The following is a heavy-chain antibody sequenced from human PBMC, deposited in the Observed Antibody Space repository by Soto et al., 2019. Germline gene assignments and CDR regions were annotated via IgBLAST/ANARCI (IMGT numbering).Heavy chain of an antibody. CDR2: ITPTGGT. CDR1: GGYFNGYC. J-gene: IGHJ4*02. D-gene: IGHD1-26*01. V-gene: IGHV4-34*01. CDR3: ANSIVGPNPGVFRY. Sequence: ETLSLTCTVNGGYFNGYCWNWIRHTPGTGLEWIGGITPTGGTNYNLSLTSRVTMSQETSKHQFSLTLRSVTASDTAVYYWANSIVGPNPGVFRYWDQGNQVT.